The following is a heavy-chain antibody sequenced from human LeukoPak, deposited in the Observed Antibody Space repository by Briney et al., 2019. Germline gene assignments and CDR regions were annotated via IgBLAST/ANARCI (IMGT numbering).Heavy chain of an antibody. D-gene: IGHD1-26*01. CDR1: GGSIRSYY. Sequence: SETLSLTCSVPGGSIRSYYWSWIRQPPGKGLEWIGYIYYSGSTNYNPSLKSRVTISVDTTKNQFSLKLSSVTAADTAVYYCASGSYYFDYWGQGTLVTVSS. J-gene: IGHJ4*02. V-gene: IGHV4-59*08. CDR3: ASGSYYFDY. CDR2: IYYSGST.